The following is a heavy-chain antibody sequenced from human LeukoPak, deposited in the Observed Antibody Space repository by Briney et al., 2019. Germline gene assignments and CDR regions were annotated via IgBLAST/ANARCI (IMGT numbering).Heavy chain of an antibody. Sequence: SETLSLTCAVYGGSFNNYYWSWIRQPPGKGLEWIGEINHSGSTNYNPSLKSRVTISVDTSKNQFSLKLSSVTAADTAVYYCARGGPPSIVGAANDYWGQGTLVTASS. D-gene: IGHD1-26*01. J-gene: IGHJ4*02. CDR1: GGSFNNYY. CDR3: ARGGPPSIVGAANDY. V-gene: IGHV4-34*01. CDR2: INHSGST.